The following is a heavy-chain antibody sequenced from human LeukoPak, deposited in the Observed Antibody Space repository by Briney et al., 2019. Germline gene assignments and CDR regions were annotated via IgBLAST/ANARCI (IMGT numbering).Heavy chain of an antibody. Sequence: LETLSLTCTVSRGSVSSSSYYWGWIRQPPGKGLEWIGSIYYNEYTYYNPSLKSRVTISVDTSKNQFSLKLSSVTAADTAVYYCARHEYSGSYYGLSWFDPWGPGTLVTVSS. CDR2: IYYNEYT. CDR3: ARHEYSGSYYGLSWFDP. V-gene: IGHV4-39*01. CDR1: RGSVSSSSYY. J-gene: IGHJ5*02. D-gene: IGHD1-26*01.